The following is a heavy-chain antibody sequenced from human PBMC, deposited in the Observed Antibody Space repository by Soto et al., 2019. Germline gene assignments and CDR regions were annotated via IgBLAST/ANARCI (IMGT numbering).Heavy chain of an antibody. V-gene: IGHV3-23*01. CDR2: ISNTGGGT. CDR1: GVTFSTYA. J-gene: IGHJ5*02. CDR3: AVGRHKTSGSNTWFDP. Sequence: GGSLRLSYAASGVTFSTYAMNWVRQAPGKGLEWVSTISNTGGGTFYAGSVKGRFTISRDNSKNTLYLQMHSLRADDSAIYFCAVGRHKTSGSNTWFDPWGRGTQVTVSS. D-gene: IGHD3-22*01.